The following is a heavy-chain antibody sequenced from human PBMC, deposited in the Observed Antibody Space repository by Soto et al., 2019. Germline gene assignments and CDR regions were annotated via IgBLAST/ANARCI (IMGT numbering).Heavy chain of an antibody. Sequence: ASVKVSCKASGYIFTNYDISWVRQAPGQGLEWMGWISGYNGNTKYAQKFQGRVTITADKSTSTAYMELSSLRSEDTAVYYCASTPPTIVATILDYYYGMDVWGQGTTVTVSS. D-gene: IGHD5-12*01. CDR1: GYIFTNYD. CDR2: ISGYNGNT. J-gene: IGHJ6*02. V-gene: IGHV1-18*01. CDR3: ASTPPTIVATILDYYYGMDV.